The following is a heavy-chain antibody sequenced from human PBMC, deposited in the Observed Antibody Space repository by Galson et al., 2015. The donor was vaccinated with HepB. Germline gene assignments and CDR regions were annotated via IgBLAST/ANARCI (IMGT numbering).Heavy chain of an antibody. J-gene: IGHJ4*02. CDR1: GFTFSSYG. CDR3: AKVPPSSSYYFDY. Sequence: SLRLSCAASGFTFSSYGMHWVRQAPGKGLEWVAVISYDGSNKYYADSVKGRFTISRDNSENTLYLQMNSLRAEDTAVYYCAKVPPSSSYYFDYWGQGTLVTVSS. D-gene: IGHD6-13*01. CDR2: ISYDGSNK. V-gene: IGHV3-30*18.